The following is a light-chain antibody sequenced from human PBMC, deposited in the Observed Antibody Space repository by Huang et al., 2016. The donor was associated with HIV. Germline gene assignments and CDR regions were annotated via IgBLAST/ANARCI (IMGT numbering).Light chain of an antibody. J-gene: IGKJ2*01. CDR2: TAS. Sequence: EIQMTQSPSSLSASVGDTVTITCRASQNIDIYLNWYQQRPRKAPKLLIYTASSLQTGVPSSCSGSGSRTDFTHTIDSLQPEDFATYYCLQNYSMFRTFGQGTKLDFK. CDR3: LQNYSMFRT. CDR1: QNIDIY. V-gene: IGKV1-39*01.